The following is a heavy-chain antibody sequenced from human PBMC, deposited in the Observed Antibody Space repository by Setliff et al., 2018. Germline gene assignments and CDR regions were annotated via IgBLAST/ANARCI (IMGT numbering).Heavy chain of an antibody. D-gene: IGHD4-4*01. CDR2: ISHSGST. Sequence: SETLSLTCAVSGYSITGGYYWGWIRQPPGKGLEWIGSISHSGSTFYNPSLKSRVTISVDTSKNQFSLNLNSVTAADTAVYYCAGPSRGTVSNFDYWGQGTLVTVSS. J-gene: IGHJ4*02. CDR3: AGPSRGTVSNFDY. V-gene: IGHV4-38-2*01. CDR1: GYSITGGYY.